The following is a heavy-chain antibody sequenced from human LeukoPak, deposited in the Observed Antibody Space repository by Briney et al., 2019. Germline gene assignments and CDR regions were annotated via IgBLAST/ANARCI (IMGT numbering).Heavy chain of an antibody. Sequence: ASVKVSCKASGYTFTGYYMHWVRQAPGRGREWMGWINPNSGGTNYAQKFQGRVTMTRDTSISTAYMELSRLRSDDTAVYYCASACTNGVCYKSWFDPWGQGTLVTVSS. CDR2: INPNSGGT. CDR1: GYTFTGYY. J-gene: IGHJ5*02. V-gene: IGHV1-2*02. D-gene: IGHD2-8*01. CDR3: ASACTNGVCYKSWFDP.